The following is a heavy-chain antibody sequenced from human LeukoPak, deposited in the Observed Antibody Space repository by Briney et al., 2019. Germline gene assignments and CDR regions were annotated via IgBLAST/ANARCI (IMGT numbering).Heavy chain of an antibody. J-gene: IGHJ1*01. D-gene: IGHD3-22*01. V-gene: IGHV3-30-3*01. CDR2: ISYDGSNK. CDR1: GFTFSSYA. Sequence: GGSLRLSCAASGFTFSSYAMHWVRQAPGKGLEWVAVISYDGSNKYYADSVKGRFTISRDNSKNTLYLQMNSLRAEDTAVYYCARDSYDSSGYRGYFQHWGQGTLVTVSS. CDR3: ARDSYDSSGYRGYFQH.